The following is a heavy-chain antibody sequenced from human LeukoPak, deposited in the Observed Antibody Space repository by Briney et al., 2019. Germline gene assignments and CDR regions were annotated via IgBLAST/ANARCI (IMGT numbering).Heavy chain of an antibody. CDR2: IGGDGAST. D-gene: IGHD3-22*01. CDR3: AKDNIPLIVVAQDAFDI. V-gene: IGHV3-23*01. Sequence: TGGSLRLSCAASGFTFSSYAMSWVRQAPGKGLEWISDIGGDGASTHYADSVKGRFTISRDNSKNTLYLLLSSLRAEDTAVYYCAKDNIPLIVVAQDAFDIWGQGTMVTVSS. CDR1: GFTFSSYA. J-gene: IGHJ3*02.